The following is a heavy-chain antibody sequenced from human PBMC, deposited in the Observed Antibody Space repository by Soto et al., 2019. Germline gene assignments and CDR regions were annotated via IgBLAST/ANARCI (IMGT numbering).Heavy chain of an antibody. V-gene: IGHV1-69*01. J-gene: IGHJ4*02. D-gene: IGHD6-13*01. Sequence: QVQLVQSGAEVKKPGSSVKVSCKASGGTFSSYRINWVRQAPGQGLEWVGGIVPIYRTADYAQKFQGRVTITADESARTSYMELRSLKSQDTAVYYCVRDSGAKLSSSWGQGTLVNVSA. CDR1: GGTFSSYR. CDR3: VRDSGAKLSSS. CDR2: IVPIYRTA.